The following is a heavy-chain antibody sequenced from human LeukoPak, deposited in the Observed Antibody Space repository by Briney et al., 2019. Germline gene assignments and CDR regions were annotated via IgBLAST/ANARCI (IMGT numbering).Heavy chain of an antibody. CDR1: SITFTKAW. J-gene: IGHJ4*02. V-gene: IGHV3-15*07. CDR2: IVSETVGGRT. CDR3: ATSITTPGAFDI. Sequence: TGGSLGLSCAASSITFTKAWMNWVRQAPGKGLEWVARIVSETVGGRTDYAASVKGRFTISRDDSKSTLFLQMSSLKIEDTAVYYCATSITTPGAFDIWGQGVLVTVSS. D-gene: IGHD1-1*01.